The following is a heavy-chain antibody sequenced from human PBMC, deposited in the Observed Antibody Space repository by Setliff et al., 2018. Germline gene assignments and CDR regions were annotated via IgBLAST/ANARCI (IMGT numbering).Heavy chain of an antibody. V-gene: IGHV1-69*10. CDR1: GDSFSSYS. CDR2: IIPLLGIP. Sequence: SVKVSCKASGDSFSSYSITWLRQAPGQGLEWMGRIIPLLGIPNYSQKFQGRVTITTEKSTSTAYMELSSLRSEDTAIYYCARGDFDYYFYMDVWGKGTTVTVSS. CDR3: ARGDFDYYFYMDV. J-gene: IGHJ6*03.